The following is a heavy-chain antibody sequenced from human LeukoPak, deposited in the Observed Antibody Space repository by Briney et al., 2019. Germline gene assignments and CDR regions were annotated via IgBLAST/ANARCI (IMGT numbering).Heavy chain of an antibody. Sequence: SETLSLTCTVSGGSISSSSYYWGWLRQPPGTGLEWIGSIYYSGSTYYNPSLKSRVTMSVDTSKNQFSLKLRSVTAADTAVYYCARDQTSITMVRGEDYYYYYMDVWGKGTTVTISS. CDR1: GGSISSSSYY. CDR2: IYYSGST. J-gene: IGHJ6*03. D-gene: IGHD3-10*01. V-gene: IGHV4-39*07. CDR3: ARDQTSITMVRGEDYYYYYMDV.